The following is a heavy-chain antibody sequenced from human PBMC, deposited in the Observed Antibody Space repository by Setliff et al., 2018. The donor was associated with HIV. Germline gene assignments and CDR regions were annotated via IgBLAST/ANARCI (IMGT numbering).Heavy chain of an antibody. J-gene: IGHJ5*02. CDR2: MNSDGGT. V-gene: IGHV3-53*01. Sequence: GGSLRLSCAASGFTVGNNHLTWVRQAPGKGLEWVSVMNSDGGTYYADSVKGRFTISRDNSINIVYLHMNSLIAEDTAVYYCAKGVKWLAPWGRGTLVTVPQ. D-gene: IGHD2-21*01. CDR3: AKGVKWLAP. CDR1: GFTVGNNH.